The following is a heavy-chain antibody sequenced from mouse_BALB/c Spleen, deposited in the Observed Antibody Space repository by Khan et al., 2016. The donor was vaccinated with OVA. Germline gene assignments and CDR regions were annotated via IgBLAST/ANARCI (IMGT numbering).Heavy chain of an antibody. D-gene: IGHD2-2*01. J-gene: IGHJ3*01. V-gene: IGHV1S135*01. CDR1: GYSFTTYY. CDR3: TRHGYVAWVTY. Sequence: EVQLQQSGPELMKPGASVKISCKASGYSFTTYYIHWVIQSHGKSLEWIGFIDPFSGGTTYNQKFKGKATLTADKSSSTAYIHLSNLTSEDSAVYYCTRHGYVAWVTYWGQGTLVTVSA. CDR2: IDPFSGGT.